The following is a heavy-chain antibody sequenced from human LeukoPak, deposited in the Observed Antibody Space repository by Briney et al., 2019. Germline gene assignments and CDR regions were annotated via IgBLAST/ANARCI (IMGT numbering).Heavy chain of an antibody. V-gene: IGHV3-74*01. CDR1: GFTFSSYW. CDR3: ARDGDAPMTDFDY. D-gene: IGHD2-21*02. Sequence: PAGSLRLSCAASGFTFSSYWMCWVRQDPGKGLAWVSCIKTDGSITAYAGSAKSVVTISRDNAKNTLYLQMNSLRADDTAVYYCARDGDAPMTDFDYWGQGTLVTVSS. J-gene: IGHJ4*02. CDR2: IKTDGSIT.